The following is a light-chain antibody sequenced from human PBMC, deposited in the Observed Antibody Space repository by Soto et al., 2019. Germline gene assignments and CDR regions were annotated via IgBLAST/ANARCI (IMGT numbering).Light chain of an antibody. Sequence: QSALTQPRSVSGSPGQLVTISCTGTSSDVGGYNYVSWYQQHPGKAPKLVIYDVSKRPSGVPDRFSGSKSANTASLTISGLQAEDEADYYCCSYAGNSLWVFGGGTKVTVL. CDR3: CSYAGNSLWV. CDR2: DVS. V-gene: IGLV2-11*01. CDR1: SSDVGGYNY. J-gene: IGLJ3*02.